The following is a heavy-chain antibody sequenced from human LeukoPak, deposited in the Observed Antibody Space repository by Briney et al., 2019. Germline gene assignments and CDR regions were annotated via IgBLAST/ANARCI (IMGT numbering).Heavy chain of an antibody. D-gene: IGHD6-13*01. CDR2: ISSSSSYI. CDR3: VLTGYSSSWHFDY. J-gene: IGHJ4*02. CDR1: GFTVSSNY. V-gene: IGHV3-21*01. Sequence: GGSLRLSCAASGFTVSSNYMNWVRQAPGKGLEWVSSISSSSSYIYYADSVKGRFTISRDNAKNSLYLQMNSLRAEDTAVYYCVLTGYSSSWHFDYWGQGTLVTVSS.